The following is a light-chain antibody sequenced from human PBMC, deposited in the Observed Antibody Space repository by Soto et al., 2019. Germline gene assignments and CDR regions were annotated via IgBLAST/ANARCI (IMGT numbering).Light chain of an antibody. CDR3: PHDDGLRLFT. CDR1: QDISNY. J-gene: IGKJ3*01. V-gene: IGKV1-33*01. CDR2: DAS. Sequence: DIQMTQSPSSLSASVGDRVTITCQASQDISNYLNWYQQKPGKAPKLLIYDASNLETGVPSRFSGSGSGTAFTVAVSSLQPDDSATYYCPHDDGLRLFTFGPGTKVDVK.